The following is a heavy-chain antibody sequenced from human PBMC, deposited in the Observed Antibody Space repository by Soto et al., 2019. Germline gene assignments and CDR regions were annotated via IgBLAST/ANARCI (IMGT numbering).Heavy chain of an antibody. CDR1: GFTFSSYA. CDR2: ISGSGGST. Sequence: EVQLLESGGGLVQPGGSLRLSCAASGFTFSSYAMSWVRQAPGKGLEWVSAISGSGGSTYYADSVKGRFTISRDNSKNTLYLQMNSLVAEDTSLYYCPYISTPFDYWGQGTLVTVSS. CDR3: PYISTPFDY. D-gene: IGHD6-13*01. V-gene: IGHV3-23*01. J-gene: IGHJ4*02.